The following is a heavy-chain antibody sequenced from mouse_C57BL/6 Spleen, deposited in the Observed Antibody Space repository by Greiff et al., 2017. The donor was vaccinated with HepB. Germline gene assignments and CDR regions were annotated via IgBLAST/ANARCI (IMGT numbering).Heavy chain of an antibody. J-gene: IGHJ1*03. CDR3: ARGDDDYDEGNWYFDV. V-gene: IGHV1-80*01. Sequence: VQLQQSGAELVKPGASVKISCKASGYAFSSYWMNWVKQRPGKGLEWIGQIYPGDGDTNYNGKFKGKATLTADKSSSTAYMQLTSLTSEDSAVDFCARGDDDYDEGNWYFDVWGTGTTVTVSS. D-gene: IGHD2-4*01. CDR2: IYPGDGDT. CDR1: GYAFSSYW.